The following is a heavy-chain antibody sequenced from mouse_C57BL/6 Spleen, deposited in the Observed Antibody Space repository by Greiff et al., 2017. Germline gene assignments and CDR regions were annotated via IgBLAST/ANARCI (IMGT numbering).Heavy chain of an antibody. V-gene: IGHV1-7*01. Sequence: QVQLQQSGAELAKPGASVKLSCKASGYTFTSYWMHWVKQRPGQGLEWIGYINPSSGYTKSNQKFKDKATLTADKSSSPAYMQLSSLPYEDSAVYYCARGGNGYYYAMDYWGQGTSVTVSS. CDR1: GYTFTSYW. CDR2: INPSSGYT. CDR3: ARGGNGYYYAMDY. D-gene: IGHD1-1*02. J-gene: IGHJ4*01.